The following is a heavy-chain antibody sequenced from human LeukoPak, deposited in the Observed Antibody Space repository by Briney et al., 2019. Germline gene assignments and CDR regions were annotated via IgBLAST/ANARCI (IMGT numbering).Heavy chain of an antibody. CDR3: ARDSPGGYYYGMDV. J-gene: IGHJ6*02. Sequence: GGPLRLSCAASGFTYSRYRMNGLRQAPGKGLEWISYISSRSSTICYADYYKGRFTISRDNAKNSLYLQMNSLRDEDTAVYYCARDSPGGYYYGMDVWGQGTTVTVSS. D-gene: IGHD3-16*01. CDR2: ISSRSSTI. CDR1: GFTYSRYR. V-gene: IGHV3-48*02.